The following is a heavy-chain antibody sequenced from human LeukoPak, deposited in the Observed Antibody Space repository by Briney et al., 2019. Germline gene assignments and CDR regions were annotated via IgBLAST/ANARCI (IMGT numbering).Heavy chain of an antibody. D-gene: IGHD1-26*01. Sequence: KPSETLSLTCTVSGGSISSHYWSWIRQPPGKGLEWVGYIYFSGSTTYNPSLKSRVTISVDTSKNQFSLKLSSVTAADTAVYYCARAMGGSYYVGPYDAFDIWGQGTMVTVSS. CDR2: IYFSGST. CDR1: GGSISSHY. V-gene: IGHV4-59*11. CDR3: ARAMGGSYYVGPYDAFDI. J-gene: IGHJ3*02.